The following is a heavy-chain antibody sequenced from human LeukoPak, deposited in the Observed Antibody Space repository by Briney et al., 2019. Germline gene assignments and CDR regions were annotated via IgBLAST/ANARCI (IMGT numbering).Heavy chain of an antibody. CDR3: AITMTGPRAFDI. CDR2: SSSGSPT. CDR1: GFTSSDYE. V-gene: IGHV3-48*03. J-gene: IGHJ3*02. D-gene: IGHD3-3*01. Sequence: SGGSLRLSCAASGFTSSDYEMNWVRQAPGKGLEWVSSSSGSPTYYADSVKGRVTISRDNAKNSVYLQMNSLRAEDTAVYYCAITMTGPRAFDIWGQGTVVTVSS.